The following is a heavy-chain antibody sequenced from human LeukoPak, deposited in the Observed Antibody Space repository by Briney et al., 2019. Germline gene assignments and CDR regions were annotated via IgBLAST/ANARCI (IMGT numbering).Heavy chain of an antibody. CDR3: AKSSTTSGWYISPFDN. J-gene: IGHJ4*02. CDR1: GFVFNTYG. CDR2: VSHEGNRI. D-gene: IGHD6-19*01. Sequence: GGSLRLSGAGSGFVFNTYGMHWVRQAPGKGLEWVAVVSHEGNRIYYADSVKGRFTISRDNSKNTVFLQMNSLRPEDTAVYYCAKSSTTSGWYISPFDNWGQGSLVTVSS. V-gene: IGHV3-30*18.